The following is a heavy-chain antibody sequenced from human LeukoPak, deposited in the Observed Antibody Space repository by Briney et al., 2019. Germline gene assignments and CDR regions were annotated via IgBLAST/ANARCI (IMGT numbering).Heavy chain of an antibody. J-gene: IGHJ4*02. CDR3: ARVRSLMDIYYLDY. CDR2: IYYDDSET. D-gene: IGHD3-16*02. CDR1: GYSFTNYW. V-gene: IGHV5-51*01. Sequence: GESLQISCKGGGYSFTNYWIVWVRQMPGKGLEWMGVIYYDDSETQYSPSFQGQVTISVDKSISTAYLQWSSLKASDTAMYYCARVRSLMDIYYLDYWGQGTLVTVSS.